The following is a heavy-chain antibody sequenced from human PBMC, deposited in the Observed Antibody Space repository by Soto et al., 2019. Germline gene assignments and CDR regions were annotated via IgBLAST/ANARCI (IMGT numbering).Heavy chain of an antibody. V-gene: IGHV3-23*01. CDR3: ADALPAATHYDYYDMDV. CDR2: LSGSGDTI. Sequence: EVQLLESGGGLVQPGGSLRLSCAASGFTFSYYTMSWVRQAPGKGLEWVSGLSGSGDTIYYADSVKGRFTISRENSKNTLYLQMNSLSADDTAVYYCADALPAATHYDYYDMDVWGQGTTVTVSS. D-gene: IGHD2-2*01. CDR1: GFTFSYYT. J-gene: IGHJ6*02.